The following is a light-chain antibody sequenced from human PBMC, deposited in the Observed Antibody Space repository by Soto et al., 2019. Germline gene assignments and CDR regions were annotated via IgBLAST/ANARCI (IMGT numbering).Light chain of an antibody. Sequence: QAVVTQPPSVSGAPGQRVTISCTGSSSNIGAGHDVHWYQQFPGTAPRLLIFGNNNRPSGVPDRFSGSKSGTSASLAITGLQAEDEADFYCQSYDSRLSAYVFGTGTKVTVL. V-gene: IGLV1-40*01. CDR2: GNN. CDR3: QSYDSRLSAYV. CDR1: SSNIGAGHD. J-gene: IGLJ1*01.